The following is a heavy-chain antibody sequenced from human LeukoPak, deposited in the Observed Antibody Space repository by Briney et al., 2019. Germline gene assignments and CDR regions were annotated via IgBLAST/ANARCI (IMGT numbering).Heavy chain of an antibody. CDR2: IGTAGDT. D-gene: IGHD3-22*01. J-gene: IGHJ3*02. V-gene: IGHV3-13*04. CDR3: ARAIVVRSGAFDI. CDR1: GFTFSTYD. Sequence: GGSLRLSCAASGFTFSTYDMHWVRQVIGKGLEWVSGIGTAGDTHYLGSVKGRFTISRENGKSSLYLHMNSLRAGDTAVCYCARAIVVRSGAFDIWGQGTMVTVSS.